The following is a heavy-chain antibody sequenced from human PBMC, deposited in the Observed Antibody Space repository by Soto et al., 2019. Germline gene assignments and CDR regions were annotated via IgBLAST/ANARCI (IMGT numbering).Heavy chain of an antibody. CDR3: APLTVSLSGPYGIHV. Sequence: SEPLSLRCSLSGHSVRSIDYYWAWILQPRGKGLEWLGSMFYSGLTSYNPSLKSRVTLSVDTSKNHFSVRLNSVTAADTAVYYCAPLTVSLSGPYGIHVWGQGTTVTVSS. D-gene: IGHD2-15*01. J-gene: IGHJ6*02. V-gene: IGHV4-39*01. CDR1: GHSVRSIDYY. CDR2: MFYSGLT.